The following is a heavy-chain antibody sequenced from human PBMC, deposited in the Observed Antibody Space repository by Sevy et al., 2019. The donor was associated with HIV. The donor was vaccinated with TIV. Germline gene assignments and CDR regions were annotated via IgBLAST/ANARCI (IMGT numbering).Heavy chain of an antibody. CDR2: IPTTGATM. D-gene: IGHD3-22*01. V-gene: IGHV3-11*01. CDR3: ARGTNYYNSSGPYYFHY. CDR1: GFTFRDYY. Sequence: GESLKISCAASGFTFRDYYMRWIRQAPGKGLEWVSYIPTTGATMHYADSVKGRFTIPMDNAKNQLYLQMNSLRAEDTAIYYCARGTNYYNSSGPYYFHYRGQGTLVTGSS. J-gene: IGHJ4*02.